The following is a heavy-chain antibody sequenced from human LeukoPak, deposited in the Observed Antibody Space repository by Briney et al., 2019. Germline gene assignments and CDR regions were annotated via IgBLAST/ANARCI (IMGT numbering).Heavy chain of an antibody. CDR3: ARSLWVAPDY. CDR1: GFTFSSYW. D-gene: IGHD3-16*01. V-gene: IGHV3-7*01. Sequence: GGSLRLSCAASGFTFSSYWMSWVRQAPGKGLEWVANIKQDGSEKYYVDSVKGGFTISRDNAKNSLYLQMNILRADDTAVYYCARSLWVAPDYWGQGTLVTVSS. CDR2: IKQDGSEK. J-gene: IGHJ4*02.